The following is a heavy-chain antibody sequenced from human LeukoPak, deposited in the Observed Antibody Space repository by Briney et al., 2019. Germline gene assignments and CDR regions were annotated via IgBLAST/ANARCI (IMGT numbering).Heavy chain of an antibody. D-gene: IGHD2-2*01. Sequence: GESLKISCKASGYSFTNYWIAWVRQMPGKGLEWMGVIYPDDSDTRYSPSFQGQVTISADKSISTAYLQWSSLKSSDTAMYYCARSPPSSYCSTTSCYPRHFDYWGQGTLVTVSS. CDR1: GYSFTNYW. J-gene: IGHJ4*02. CDR2: IYPDDSDT. CDR3: ARSPPSSYCSTTSCYPRHFDY. V-gene: IGHV5-51*01.